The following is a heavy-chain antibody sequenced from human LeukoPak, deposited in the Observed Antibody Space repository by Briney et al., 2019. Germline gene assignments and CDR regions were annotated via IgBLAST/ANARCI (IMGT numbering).Heavy chain of an antibody. Sequence: GGSLRLSCAASGFTFSSYSVNWVRQAPGKGLEWVSSIGSSSTYVYYADSVKGRFTISRDNAKNSLYLQMNSLRAEDTAVYYCASLEYYYGSGTGYWGQGPLVTVSS. J-gene: IGHJ4*02. D-gene: IGHD3-10*01. CDR1: GFTFSSYS. V-gene: IGHV3-21*01. CDR2: IGSSSTYV. CDR3: ASLEYYYGSGTGY.